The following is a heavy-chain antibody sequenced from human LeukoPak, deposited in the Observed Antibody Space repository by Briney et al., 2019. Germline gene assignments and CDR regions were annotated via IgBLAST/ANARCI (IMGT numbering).Heavy chain of an antibody. Sequence: GGSLRLSCAASGFTFSKYAMSWVRQAPGKGLEWVSGISGSGGGPYYADSVKGRFTISRDNSKNTLYLQMNSLRAEDTAVYYCARYSGSLDAFDIWGQGTMVTVSS. CDR1: GFTFSKYA. J-gene: IGHJ3*02. CDR2: ISGSGGGP. V-gene: IGHV3-23*01. CDR3: ARYSGSLDAFDI. D-gene: IGHD1-26*01.